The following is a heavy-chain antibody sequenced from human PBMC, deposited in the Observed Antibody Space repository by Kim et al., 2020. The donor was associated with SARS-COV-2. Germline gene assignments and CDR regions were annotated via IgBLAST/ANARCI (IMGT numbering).Heavy chain of an antibody. CDR1: GGSISSYY. D-gene: IGHD2-15*01. CDR2: IYYSGPT. J-gene: IGHJ4*01. Sequence: SETLSLTCSVSGGSISSYYLSWIRQPPGMRLEWMGFIYYSGPTTYNTSLKSRVTISVDTSKNQFSLKLSSVTAADTAVYYFARQFCCGGNCSPYFDYVG. CDR3: ARQFCCGGNCSPYFDY. V-gene: IGHV4-59*08.